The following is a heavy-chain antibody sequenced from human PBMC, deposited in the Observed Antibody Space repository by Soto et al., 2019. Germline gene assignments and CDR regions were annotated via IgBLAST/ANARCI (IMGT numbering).Heavy chain of an antibody. Sequence: PSETLSLTCTVSGGSISSRSYYWGWIRQPPGKGLEWIGSISYSGSTYYNPSLKSRVTISVDTSKNQFSLKLSSVTAADTAVYYCARRMVRGVIIRGRWFDPWGQGTLVTVSS. CDR1: GGSISSRSYY. CDR2: ISYSGST. CDR3: ARRMVRGVIIRGRWFDP. D-gene: IGHD3-10*01. V-gene: IGHV4-39*01. J-gene: IGHJ5*02.